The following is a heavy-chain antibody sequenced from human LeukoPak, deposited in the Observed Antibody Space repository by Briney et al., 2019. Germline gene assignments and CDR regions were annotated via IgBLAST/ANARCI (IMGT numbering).Heavy chain of an antibody. CDR1: GFTFSSYA. CDR3: ASGSSHWEGGIDY. D-gene: IGHD6-6*01. V-gene: IGHV3-23*01. CDR2: ISGSGGST. J-gene: IGHJ4*02. Sequence: PGGSLRLSCAASGFTFSSYAMSWVRQAPGKGLEWVSAISGSGGSTYYADSVKGRFTISRDNSKNTLYLQMNSLRAEDTAVYYCASGSSHWEGGIDYWGQGTLVTVSS.